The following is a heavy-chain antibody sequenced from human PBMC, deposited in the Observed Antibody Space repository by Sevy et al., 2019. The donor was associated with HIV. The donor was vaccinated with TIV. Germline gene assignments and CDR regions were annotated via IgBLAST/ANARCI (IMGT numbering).Heavy chain of an antibody. D-gene: IGHD2-15*01. J-gene: IGHJ6*02. CDR3: AKDGYCCGGSCYSSDYYYYGMDV. CDR1: GFTFSSYG. Sequence: GGSLRLSCAASGFTFSSYGMHWVRQAPGKGLEWVAVISYDGSNKYYADSVKGRFTMSRDNSKNTLYLQMNSLRAEDTAVYYCAKDGYCCGGSCYSSDYYYYGMDVWGQGTTVTISS. V-gene: IGHV3-30*18. CDR2: ISYDGSNK.